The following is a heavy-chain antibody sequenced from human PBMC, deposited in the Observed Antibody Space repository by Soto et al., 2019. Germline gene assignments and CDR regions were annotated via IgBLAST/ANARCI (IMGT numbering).Heavy chain of an antibody. V-gene: IGHV1-8*01. CDR3: ARMATYGTLNWFDP. Sequence: QVQLVQSGAEVQRPGASVKVSCRASGYAFGDYDISWVRQAPGQGLEWMGWMNPNSANTGYAQKSQGRVSMTMDMPIGTAYMELSRLRPEDTAIYYCARMATYGTLNWFDPWGQGALVTVSS. J-gene: IGHJ5*02. CDR2: MNPNSANT. D-gene: IGHD1-1*01. CDR1: GYAFGDYD.